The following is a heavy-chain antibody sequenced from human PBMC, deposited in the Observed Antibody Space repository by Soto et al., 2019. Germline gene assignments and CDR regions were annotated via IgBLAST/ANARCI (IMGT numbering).Heavy chain of an antibody. V-gene: IGHV4-31*03. CDR1: VGSISSGGYY. J-gene: IGHJ3*02. Sequence: PSETLSLTCTFSVGSISSGGYYCSWIRQHPWKGLEWIGYIYYSGSTYYNPSLKSRVTISVDTSKNQFSLKLSSVTAADTAVYYCASSPLDYDSSGYYGAFDMWGQGTMVSVS. D-gene: IGHD3-22*01. CDR2: IYYSGST. CDR3: ASSPLDYDSSGYYGAFDM.